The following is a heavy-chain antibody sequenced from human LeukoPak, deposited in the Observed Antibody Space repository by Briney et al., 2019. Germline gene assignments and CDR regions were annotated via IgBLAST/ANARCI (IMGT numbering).Heavy chain of an antibody. V-gene: IGHV4-59*08. D-gene: IGHD3-16*01. J-gene: IGHJ3*01. Sequence: PSETLSLTCTVSGGSISSHYWTWIRQPPGKGLEWIGYIYNTGSTNYNPSLKSRVTISLDTSKNQFSLKLTSVTAADTAISFCARDDYGVFDAFDVWGQGTVVTVSS. CDR2: IYNTGST. CDR1: GGSISSHY. CDR3: ARDDYGVFDAFDV.